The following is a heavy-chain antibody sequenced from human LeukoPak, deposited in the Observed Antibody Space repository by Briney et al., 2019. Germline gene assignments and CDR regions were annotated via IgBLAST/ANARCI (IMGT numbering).Heavy chain of an antibody. CDR3: AKASSLEYYYDSSGYIH. CDR2: ISYDGSNK. J-gene: IGHJ4*02. D-gene: IGHD3-22*01. V-gene: IGHV3-30*18. CDR1: GFTFSSYG. Sequence: GRSLRLSCAASGFTFSSYGMHWVRQAPGKGLEWVAVISYDGSNKYYADSVKGRFTISRDNSKNTLYLQMNSLRAEDTAVYYCAKASSLEYYYDSSGYIHWGQGTLVTVSS.